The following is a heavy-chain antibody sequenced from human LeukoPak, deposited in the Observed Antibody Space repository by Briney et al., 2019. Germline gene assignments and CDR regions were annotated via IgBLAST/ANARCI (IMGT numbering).Heavy chain of an antibody. J-gene: IGHJ4*02. CDR3: ARAGLRYFDWKHYSDY. Sequence: PSETLSLTCAVYGGSFSGYYWSWIRQPPGKGLEWIGEINHSGSTNYNPSLKSRVTISVDTSKNQFSLKLSSVTAADTAVYYCARAGLRYFDWKHYSDYWGQGTLVTVSS. D-gene: IGHD3-9*01. CDR1: GGSFSGYY. CDR2: INHSGST. V-gene: IGHV4-34*01.